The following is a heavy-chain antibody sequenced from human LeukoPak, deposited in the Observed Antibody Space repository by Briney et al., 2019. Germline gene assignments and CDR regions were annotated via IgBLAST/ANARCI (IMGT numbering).Heavy chain of an antibody. V-gene: IGHV4-39*07. D-gene: IGHD6-13*01. J-gene: IGHJ4*02. Sequence: SETLSLTCTVSGGSISSTSCYWGWIRQPPGKGLEWIGSINYSGSAYYNPSLKSRLTISIDTSKNQISLRLSSMTAADTAVYYCAREFGRGITAAGTDCWGQGTLVTVSS. CDR2: INYSGSA. CDR1: GGSISSTSCY. CDR3: AREFGRGITAAGTDC.